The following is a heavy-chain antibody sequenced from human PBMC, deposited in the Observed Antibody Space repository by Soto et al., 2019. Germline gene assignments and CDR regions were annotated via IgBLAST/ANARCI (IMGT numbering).Heavy chain of an antibody. CDR2: ISAYNGNT. CDR1: GYTFTSYG. Sequence: GASVKVSCKASGYTFTSYGISWVRQAPGQGLEWMGWISAYNGNTNYAQKLQGRVTMTTDTSTSTAYMELRSLRSDDTAVYYCARERMSSGSPFYYGMDVWGQGTTVTVSS. D-gene: IGHD1-26*01. J-gene: IGHJ6*02. CDR3: ARERMSSGSPFYYGMDV. V-gene: IGHV1-18*04.